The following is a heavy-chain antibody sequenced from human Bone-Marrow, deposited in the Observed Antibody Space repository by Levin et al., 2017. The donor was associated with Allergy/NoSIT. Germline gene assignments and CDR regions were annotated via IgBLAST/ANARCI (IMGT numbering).Heavy chain of an antibody. CDR3: ARGDSTGTPETRRYDAFDI. CDR2: IYHSGST. V-gene: IGHV4-38-2*01. Sequence: PGGSLRLSCAVSGSSISSGYYWGWIRQPPGKGLEWIGSIYHSGSTYYNPSLKSRVTISVDTSKNQFSLKLSSVTAADTAVYYCARGDSTGTPETRRYDAFDIWGQGTMVTVSS. D-gene: IGHD1-1*01. CDR1: GSSISSGYY. J-gene: IGHJ3*02.